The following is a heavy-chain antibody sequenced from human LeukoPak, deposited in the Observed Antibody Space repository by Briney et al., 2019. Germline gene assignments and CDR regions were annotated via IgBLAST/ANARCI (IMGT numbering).Heavy chain of an antibody. J-gene: IGHJ3*02. CDR1: GFTVSSNY. V-gene: IGHV3-66*01. CDR3: ARWDRADDKYHSSGWYDKEGFDI. D-gene: IGHD6-19*01. Sequence: GGSLRLSCAASGFTVSSNYMSWVRQAPGKGLEWVSVIYSGGSTYYADSVKGRFTISRDNSKNTLYLQMNSLRAEDTAVYYCARWDRADDKYHSSGWYDKEGFDIWGQGTMVTVSS. CDR2: IYSGGST.